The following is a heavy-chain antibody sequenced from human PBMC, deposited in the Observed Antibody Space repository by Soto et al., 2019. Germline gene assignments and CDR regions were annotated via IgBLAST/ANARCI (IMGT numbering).Heavy chain of an antibody. V-gene: IGHV3-74*01. CDR1: GFTFSNYW. Sequence: EVQVVESGGGLVQPGGSLRLSCAVSGFTFSNYWMHWVRQAPGKGLVWVSRISSDGSSTNYAESVKGRFSISRDNAKNTLYLQINSLRAEDTAVYYCAKGGGKTIDYWGQGTLVIVSS. CDR3: AKGGGKTIDY. CDR2: ISSDGSST. D-gene: IGHD2-15*01. J-gene: IGHJ4*02.